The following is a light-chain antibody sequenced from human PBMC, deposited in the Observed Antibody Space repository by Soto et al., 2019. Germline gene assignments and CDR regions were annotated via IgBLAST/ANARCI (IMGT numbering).Light chain of an antibody. CDR2: EVN. V-gene: IGLV2-23*02. Sequence: QSVLTQPASVSGSPGQSITISCTGTSSDVGGYNLVSWYQQYPGKAPKLIIYEVNKRPSGVSYRFSGSKSDNTASLTISGLQGEDEANYYCCSHAGTASLWVFGGGTKLTVL. CDR1: SSDVGGYNL. J-gene: IGLJ3*02. CDR3: CSHAGTASLWV.